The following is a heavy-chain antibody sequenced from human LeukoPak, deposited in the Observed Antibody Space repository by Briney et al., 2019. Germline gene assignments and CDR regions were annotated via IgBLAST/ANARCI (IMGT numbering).Heavy chain of an antibody. Sequence: GGSLRLSCAASGFTFTSSAMSWVRQAPGRGLEWVSAISGSGGSTYYADSVKGRFTISRDNSKNTLYLQMNSLRAEDTAVYYCARAPYGDYSGAFDIWGQGTMVTVSS. D-gene: IGHD4-17*01. CDR3: ARAPYGDYSGAFDI. J-gene: IGHJ3*02. CDR2: ISGSGGST. CDR1: GFTFTSSA. V-gene: IGHV3-23*01.